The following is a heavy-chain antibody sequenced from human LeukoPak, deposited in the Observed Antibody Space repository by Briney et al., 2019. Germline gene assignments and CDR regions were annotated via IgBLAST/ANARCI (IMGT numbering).Heavy chain of an antibody. V-gene: IGHV1-3*01. CDR3: ARDLGAGGWFDP. CDR1: GYNFINYA. CDR2: INAAIGNT. Sequence: ASVKVSCKASGYNFINYALHWVRQAPGQGLEWMGWINAAIGNTKYSQRFQDRVTITRDTSASTVYMELSGLRSVDTAVYYCARDLGAGGWFDPWGQGTLVTVSS. D-gene: IGHD6-19*01. J-gene: IGHJ5*02.